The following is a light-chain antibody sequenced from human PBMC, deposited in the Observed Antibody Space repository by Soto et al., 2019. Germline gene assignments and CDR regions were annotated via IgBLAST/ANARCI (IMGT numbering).Light chain of an antibody. Sequence: IPLTQSPTTLSASVGDRITITCRASQSISSWLAWYQQKPGKAPKLLIYDASSLESGVPSRFSGSGSGTEFTLTISSLQPDDSATYYCQRYNGTFGQGTRLEIK. V-gene: IGKV1-5*01. CDR1: QSISSW. CDR3: QRYNGT. J-gene: IGKJ5*01. CDR2: DAS.